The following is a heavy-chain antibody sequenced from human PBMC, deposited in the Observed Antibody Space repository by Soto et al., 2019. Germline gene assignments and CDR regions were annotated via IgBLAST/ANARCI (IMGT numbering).Heavy chain of an antibody. D-gene: IGHD2-15*01. V-gene: IGHV3-21*02. CDR1: GFTFSDYS. J-gene: IGHJ3*01. CDR2: IGNSNNPT. CDR3: AREEGYCNGGPCYRGAFDF. Sequence: EVQLVESGGGLVKPGGSPRLSCAASGFTFSDYSMLWVRQAPGKRLEWLAFIGNSNNPTFYADSVRGRFTISRDNPKNSVYLQMNSLREEDTAVYFCAREEGYCNGGPCYRGAFDFWGQGTIVTVSS.